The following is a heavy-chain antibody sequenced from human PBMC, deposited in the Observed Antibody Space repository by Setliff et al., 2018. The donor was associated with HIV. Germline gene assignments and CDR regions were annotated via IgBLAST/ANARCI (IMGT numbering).Heavy chain of an antibody. CDR1: GFSLSIYE. CDR2: ISSSSGTI. CDR3: ARSHYDSRGYYYRGDAFDI. Sequence: PGGSLRLSCAASGFSLSIYEMNWVRQAPGKGLEWLSYISSSSGTILYVDSVQGRFTISRDNAKNSLYLQMNSLRAEDTAVYYCARSHYDSRGYYYRGDAFDIWGLGTMVTVSS. J-gene: IGHJ3*02. D-gene: IGHD3-22*01. V-gene: IGHV3-48*03.